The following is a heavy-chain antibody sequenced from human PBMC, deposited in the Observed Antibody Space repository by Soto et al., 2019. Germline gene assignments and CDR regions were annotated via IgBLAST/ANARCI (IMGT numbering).Heavy chain of an antibody. D-gene: IGHD2-15*01. J-gene: IGHJ5*02. Sequence: QVQLVQSGAEVKKPGASVKVSCKASGYSFTTYAIHWVRQAPGQRLEWMGWINAGNGNTRYSQKFQGRVTITRDTSANITYRELSSLRSEDTAVYYCERVRYCSGGSCYGVDHWGQGTLVTVSS. CDR2: INAGNGNT. CDR3: ERVRYCSGGSCYGVDH. V-gene: IGHV1-3*01. CDR1: GYSFTTYA.